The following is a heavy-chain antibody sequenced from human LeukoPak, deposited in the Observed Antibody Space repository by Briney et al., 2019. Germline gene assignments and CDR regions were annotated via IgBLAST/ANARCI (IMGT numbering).Heavy chain of an antibody. J-gene: IGHJ4*02. V-gene: IGHV3-74*01. D-gene: IGHD2-21*02. Sequence: GGSPRHSSAAPGFSFRSTRTHWGRQGPGKGLVWGSRIRNDGGSTGYAVSVHGRFTISRDNAKDTVYLQMNSLRAEDTAVYYCAREPLHCVGDCFSLFDYWGQGTLVTVSS. CDR3: AREPLHCVGDCFSLFDY. CDR1: GFSFRSTR. CDR2: IRNDGGST.